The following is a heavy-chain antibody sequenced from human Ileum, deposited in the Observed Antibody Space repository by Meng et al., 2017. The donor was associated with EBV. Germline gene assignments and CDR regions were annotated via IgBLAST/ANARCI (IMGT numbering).Heavy chain of an antibody. CDR1: GASIRTYY. CDR2: IYSSGDT. J-gene: IGHJ5*02. Sequence: QAQLQESGPGLVQPSETLSLTCTVSGASIRTYYWSWLRQSSGKGPELIGYIYSSGDTNYNPSLKSRVTISIDTSKNQFSLMLNSVTAADTAVYYCARGSSYSSGWYPDLWGQGTLVTVSS. D-gene: IGHD6-19*01. CDR3: ARGSSYSSGWYPDL. V-gene: IGHV4-59*01.